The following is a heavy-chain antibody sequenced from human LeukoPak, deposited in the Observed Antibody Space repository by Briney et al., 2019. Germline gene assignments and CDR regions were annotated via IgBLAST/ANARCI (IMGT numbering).Heavy chain of an antibody. J-gene: IGHJ4*02. CDR2: IYSGGST. D-gene: IGHD3-22*01. CDR1: GFTVSSNY. CDR3: ARDYDSTEY. V-gene: IGHV3-53*01. Sequence: PGGSLRLSCAASGFTVSSNYMTWVRQAPGMGLEWVSVIYSGGSTYYADSVKGRFTTSRDSSENTLYLQMNSRRAEDTAVYYCARDYDSTEYWGQGTLVTVSS.